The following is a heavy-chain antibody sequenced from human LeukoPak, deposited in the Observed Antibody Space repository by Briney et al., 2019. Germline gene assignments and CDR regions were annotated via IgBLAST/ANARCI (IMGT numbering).Heavy chain of an antibody. CDR2: ISGSGGST. CDR3: AKDRQGERKQQLAHFDY. Sequence: PGGSLRLSCAASGFTFSSYAMSWVRQAPGKGLEWVSAISGSGGSTYYADSVKGRFTISRDNSKNTLYLQMNSLRAEDTAVYYCAKDRQGERKQQLAHFDYWGQGTLVTVSS. CDR1: GFTFSSYA. J-gene: IGHJ4*02. V-gene: IGHV3-23*01. D-gene: IGHD6-13*01.